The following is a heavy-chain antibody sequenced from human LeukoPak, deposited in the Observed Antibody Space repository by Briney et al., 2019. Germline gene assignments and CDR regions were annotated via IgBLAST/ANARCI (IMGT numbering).Heavy chain of an antibody. Sequence: ASVKVSCKASGYTFTSYGISWVRQAPGQGLEWMGWISAYNGNTNYAQKLQGRVTMTTDTSTGTAYMELRSLRSDDTAVYYCAREGDYVWGSYRLPLDYWGQGTLVTVSS. CDR3: AREGDYVWGSYRLPLDY. J-gene: IGHJ4*02. CDR1: GYTFTSYG. V-gene: IGHV1-18*01. D-gene: IGHD3-16*02. CDR2: ISAYNGNT.